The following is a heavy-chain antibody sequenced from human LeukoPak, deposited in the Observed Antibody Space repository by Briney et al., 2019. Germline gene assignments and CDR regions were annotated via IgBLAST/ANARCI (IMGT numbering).Heavy chain of an antibody. Sequence: ASVKVSCKASGYTFTGYYMHWVRQAPGQGLEWMGWTNPNSGGTNYAQKFQGRVTMTRDTSISTAYMELSRLRSDDTAVYYCARRGIAVAGVNWYFDLWGRCPPGHCLL. D-gene: IGHD6-19*01. CDR2: TNPNSGGT. CDR3: ARRGIAVAGVNWYFDL. CDR1: GYTFTGYY. V-gene: IGHV1-2*02. J-gene: IGHJ2*01.